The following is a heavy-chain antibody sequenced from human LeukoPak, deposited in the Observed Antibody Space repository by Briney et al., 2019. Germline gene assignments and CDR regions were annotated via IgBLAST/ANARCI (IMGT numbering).Heavy chain of an antibody. Sequence: GGSLRLSCAASGFSFSSYWMHWVRQAPGKGLVWVSRINTDGSTTHYADSVKGRLTISRDNAKNTLYLQMNSLRAEDTAVYYCARRYATFDYWGQGTLVTVSS. V-gene: IGHV3-74*01. CDR1: GFSFSSYW. CDR2: INTDGSTT. CDR3: ARRYATFDY. J-gene: IGHJ4*02. D-gene: IGHD1-1*01.